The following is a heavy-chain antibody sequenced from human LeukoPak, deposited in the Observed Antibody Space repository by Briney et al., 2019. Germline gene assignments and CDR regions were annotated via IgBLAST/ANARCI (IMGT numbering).Heavy chain of an antibody. CDR3: ARAVGPWDYDFWSGYYTGIRYYYYGMDV. CDR2: IYYSGST. Sequence: SETLSLTCTASGGSISSYYWSWIRQPPGKGLEWIGYIYYSGSTNYNPSLKSRVTISVDTSKNQFSLKLSSVTAADTAVYYCARAVGPWDYDFWSGYYTGIRYYYYGMDVWGQGTTVTVSS. J-gene: IGHJ6*02. D-gene: IGHD3-3*01. V-gene: IGHV4-59*01. CDR1: GGSISSYY.